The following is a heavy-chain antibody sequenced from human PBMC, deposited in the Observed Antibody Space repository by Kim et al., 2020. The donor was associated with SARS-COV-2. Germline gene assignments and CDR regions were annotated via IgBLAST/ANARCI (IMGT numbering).Heavy chain of an antibody. D-gene: IGHD6-19*01. CDR1: GFTFSSYG. CDR2: IWYDGSNK. J-gene: IGHJ6*03. V-gene: IGHV3-33*01. CDR3: ARDKQQWLVGGYYYYMDV. Sequence: GGSLRLSCAASGFTFSSYGMHWVRQAPGKGLEWVAVIWYDGSNKYYADSVKGRFTISRDNSKNTLYLQMNSLRAEDTAVYYCARDKQQWLVGGYYYYMDVWGKGTTVTVSS.